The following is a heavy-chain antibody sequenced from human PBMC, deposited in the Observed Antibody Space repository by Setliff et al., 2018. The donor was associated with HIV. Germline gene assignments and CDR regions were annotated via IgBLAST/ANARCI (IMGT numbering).Heavy chain of an antibody. Sequence: SETLSLTCTVSGASISSNDYFWSWLRQPAGEGLEWIGRIYSGGTTHYNPSLKSRVIMSLDTSKNQFSLELTSVTAADTAAYYCAKYTDYYALGSPHGFDSWGQGTVVTVSS. D-gene: IGHD3-10*01. CDR3: AKYTDYYALGSPHGFDS. CDR1: GASISSNDYF. J-gene: IGHJ3*01. CDR2: IYSGGTT. V-gene: IGHV4-61*02.